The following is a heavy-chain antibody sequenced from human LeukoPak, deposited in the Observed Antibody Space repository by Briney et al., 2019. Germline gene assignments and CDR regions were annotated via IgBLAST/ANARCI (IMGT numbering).Heavy chain of an antibody. CDR2: IYTSGST. V-gene: IGHV4-4*07. D-gene: IGHD3-22*01. J-gene: IGHJ4*02. CDR3: ARGMDSSGYYALDY. CDR1: GGSISSYY. Sequence: SETLSLTCTVSGGSISSYYWSWIRQPAGKGLEWIGRIYTSGSTNYNPSLKSRVTMSVVTSKNQFSLKLSSVTAADTAVYYCARGMDSSGYYALDYWGQGTLVTVSS.